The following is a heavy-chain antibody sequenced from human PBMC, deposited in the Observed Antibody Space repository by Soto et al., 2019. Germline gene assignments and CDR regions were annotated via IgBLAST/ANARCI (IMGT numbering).Heavy chain of an antibody. V-gene: IGHV3-30*18. CDR3: AKDWGKITGTYYYYYGMDV. CDR2: ISYDGSNK. Sequence: PGGSLRLSCAASGFTFSSYGMHWVRQAPGKGLEWVAVISYDGSNKYYADSVKGRFTISRDNSKNTLYLQMNSLRAEDTAVYYCAKDWGKITGTYYYYYGMDVWGQGTTVTVSS. CDR1: GFTFSSYG. D-gene: IGHD1-20*01. J-gene: IGHJ6*02.